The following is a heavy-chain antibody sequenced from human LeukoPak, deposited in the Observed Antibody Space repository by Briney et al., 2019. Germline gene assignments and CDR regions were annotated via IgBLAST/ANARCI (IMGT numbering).Heavy chain of an antibody. CDR3: ARGRRDFWSGLSTYSDAFDV. V-gene: IGHV1-46*01. D-gene: IGHD3-3*01. CDR1: GYTFTNFY. J-gene: IGHJ3*01. Sequence: ASVKVSCKASGYTFTNFYMHWVRQAPGQGLEWMGLINPSYGSTIYAQRFQGRITMTRDTSTSTVYMELSSLRSEDTAVYYCARGRRDFWSGLSTYSDAFDVWGQGTVVTVSS. CDR2: INPSYGST.